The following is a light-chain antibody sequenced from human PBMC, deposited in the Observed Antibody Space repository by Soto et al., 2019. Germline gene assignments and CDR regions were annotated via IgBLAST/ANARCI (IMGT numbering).Light chain of an antibody. V-gene: IGKV3-15*01. CDR1: QSVSSN. J-gene: IGKJ4*01. Sequence: EVVMTQSPATLSVSPGERATLSCRASQSVSSNLAWYQQKPGQGPRLLIYGASIRATGIPASFSGSGSETEFTLTISSLQSEDSALYYCQQHNNWPLTFGGGTKGEIK. CDR3: QQHNNWPLT. CDR2: GAS.